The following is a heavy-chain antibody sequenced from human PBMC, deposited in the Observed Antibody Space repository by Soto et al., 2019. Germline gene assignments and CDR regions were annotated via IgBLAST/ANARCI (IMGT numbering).Heavy chain of an antibody. CDR3: ARAVAVPADFAY. CDR1: GYTFTSYA. D-gene: IGHD6-19*01. CDR2: INAGNGNT. Sequence: QVQLVQSGAEEKKPGASVKVSCKASGYTFTSYAMHWVRQAPGQRLEWMGWINAGNGNTKYSQKFQGRVTITRDTSASTAEMELSSLRSEDTAVYYCARAVAVPADFAYWGQGTLVTVSS. J-gene: IGHJ4*02. V-gene: IGHV1-3*05.